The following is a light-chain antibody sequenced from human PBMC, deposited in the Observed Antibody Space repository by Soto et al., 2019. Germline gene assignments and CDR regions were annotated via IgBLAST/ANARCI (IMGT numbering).Light chain of an antibody. V-gene: IGKV1-39*01. Sequence: DIQMTQSPSSLSASVGDRVTITCRASQSISTYLNWYQQKPGKAPKLLIYAASTLQSGVPSTFSGSGSGTDFTLTISSLQPEDFATYFCQQCHSTPLTFGGGTKVDIK. J-gene: IGKJ4*01. CDR1: QSISTY. CDR3: QQCHSTPLT. CDR2: AAS.